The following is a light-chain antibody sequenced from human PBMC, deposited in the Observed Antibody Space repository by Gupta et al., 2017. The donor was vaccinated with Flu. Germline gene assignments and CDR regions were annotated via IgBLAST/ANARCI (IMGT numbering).Light chain of an antibody. CDR1: SSKLGGNY. V-gene: IGLV1-47*01. Sequence: IPCSGSSSKLGGNYVFWFQQLAVTSPNLLMYRNNRRPSGGPSRFSGSKYSTSASLVIIGLLAEDESDYYCATWYDSRKGWVFGGGTKVTVL. CDR3: ATWYDSRKGWV. J-gene: IGLJ3*02. CDR2: RNN.